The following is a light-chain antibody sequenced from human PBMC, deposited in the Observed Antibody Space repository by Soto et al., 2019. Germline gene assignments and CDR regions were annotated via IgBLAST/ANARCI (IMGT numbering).Light chain of an antibody. Sequence: DIRLTQSPSTLSASVGDRVTITCRASQSISDRWAWYQQKSGKAPRPLIYRASSLENGVPSRFSGSGSGTEFNLTISSLQPYDFASYSCQHYDVYSAITFGQGTKLDI. CDR1: QSISDR. V-gene: IGKV1-5*03. CDR2: RAS. CDR3: QHYDVYSAIT. J-gene: IGKJ2*01.